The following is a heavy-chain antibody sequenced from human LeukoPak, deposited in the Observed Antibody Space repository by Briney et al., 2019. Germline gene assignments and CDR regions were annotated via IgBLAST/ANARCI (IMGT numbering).Heavy chain of an antibody. CDR2: IDPSDSYT. CDR3: ARRSSGWYDFDY. V-gene: IGHV5-10-1*01. D-gene: IGHD6-19*01. Sequence: PGESLKISCKGSGYSFTSYWISWARQMPGKGLEWMGRIDPSDSYTNYSPSFQGHVTISADKSISTAYLQWSSLKASDTAMYYCARRSSGWYDFDYWGQGTLVTVSS. J-gene: IGHJ4*02. CDR1: GYSFTSYW.